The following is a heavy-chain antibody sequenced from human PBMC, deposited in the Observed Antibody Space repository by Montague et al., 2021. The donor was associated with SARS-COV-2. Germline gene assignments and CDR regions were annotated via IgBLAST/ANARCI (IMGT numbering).Heavy chain of an antibody. CDR3: AREGVGLDYYDSSGYNDY. V-gene: IGHV3-48*03. D-gene: IGHD3-22*01. CDR1: GFTFSSYE. J-gene: IGHJ4*02. CDR2: ISSSGSTI. Sequence: SPRLSCAASGFTFSSYEMNWVRQAPGKGLEWVSYISSSGSTIYYADSVKGRFTISRDNAKNSLYLQMNSLRAEDTAVYYCAREGVGLDYYDSSGYNDYWGQGTLVTVSS.